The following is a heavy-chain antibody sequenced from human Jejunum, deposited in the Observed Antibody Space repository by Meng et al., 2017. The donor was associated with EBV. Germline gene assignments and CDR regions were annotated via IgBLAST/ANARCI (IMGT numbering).Heavy chain of an antibody. CDR3: AMGPDYAKSGY. V-gene: IGHV4-39*01. Sequence: QPQRPESGPGLVKPSATLSLTCTVSGGSISSSIYCWGWIRQPPGKGLEWIGSICFSDYTYHNPSLKSRVTISADTSKNQFSLSLTSVTAADTAVYYCAMGPDYAKSGYWGQGTLVTVSS. CDR2: ICFSDYT. D-gene: IGHD4-17*01. J-gene: IGHJ4*02. CDR1: GGSISSSIYC.